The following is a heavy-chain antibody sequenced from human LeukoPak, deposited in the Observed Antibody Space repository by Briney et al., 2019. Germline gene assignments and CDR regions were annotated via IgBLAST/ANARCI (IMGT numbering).Heavy chain of an antibody. Sequence: PGGSLRLSCAASGFTVSSNYMSWVRQAPGKGLEWVSVIYSGGSTYYADSVKGRFTISRDNAKNSLYLQMNSLRAEDTAVYYCAKHSMDYGDYVGEDYWGQGTLVTVSS. CDR3: AKHSMDYGDYVGEDY. V-gene: IGHV3-66*04. CDR2: IYSGGST. D-gene: IGHD4-17*01. J-gene: IGHJ4*02. CDR1: GFTVSSNY.